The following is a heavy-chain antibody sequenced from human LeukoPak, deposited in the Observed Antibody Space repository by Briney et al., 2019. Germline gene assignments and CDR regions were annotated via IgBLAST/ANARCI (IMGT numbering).Heavy chain of an antibody. D-gene: IGHD1-14*01. CDR1: GFTFSNYD. CDR3: ARGVGANHDWFDP. J-gene: IGHJ5*02. CDR2: MSYDGTNK. V-gene: IGHV3-30*03. Sequence: GGSLRLSCAASGFTFSNYDMHWVRQAPGKGLEWVAVMSYDGTNKYYADSVKGRFTISRDNSKSTLYLQMNSLRAEDTAVYYCARGVGANHDWFDPWGQGTLVTVSS.